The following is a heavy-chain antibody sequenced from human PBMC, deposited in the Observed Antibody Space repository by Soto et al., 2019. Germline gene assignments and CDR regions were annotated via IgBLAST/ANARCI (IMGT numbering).Heavy chain of an antibody. CDR3: ARSHNWNYVGLDY. J-gene: IGHJ4*02. V-gene: IGHV3-33*01. CDR2: IWYDGSNK. CDR1: GFTFNSYG. D-gene: IGHD1-7*01. Sequence: QVQLVESGGGVVLPGRSLRLSCAASGFTFNSYGMHWVRQAPGKGLEWVAVIWYDGSNKYYADSVKGRFTISRDNSKNTLYLQMNSLRADDTAVYYCARSHNWNYVGLDYWGQGTLVTVSS.